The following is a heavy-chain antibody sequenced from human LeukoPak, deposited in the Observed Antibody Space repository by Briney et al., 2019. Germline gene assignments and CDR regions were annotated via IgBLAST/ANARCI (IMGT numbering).Heavy chain of an antibody. CDR3: AKLNNGYYRGAIDY. CDR2: IGISGDST. Sequence: PGGSLRLSCAASGFIFNNYALNWVRQAPGKGLEWVSVIGISGDSTYYADSVKGRFTISRDNSKSTLSLQMNSLRGEDTAVYYCAKLNNGYYRGAIDYWGQGTLVTVSS. V-gene: IGHV3-23*01. D-gene: IGHD3-22*01. J-gene: IGHJ4*02. CDR1: GFIFNNYA.